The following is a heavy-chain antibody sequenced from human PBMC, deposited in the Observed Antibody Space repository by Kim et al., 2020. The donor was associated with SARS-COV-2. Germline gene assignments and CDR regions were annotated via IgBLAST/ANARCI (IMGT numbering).Heavy chain of an antibody. CDR1: GFTFSSYN. CDR3: ATSEGLASNWLGP. CDR2: ISSSSSSI. V-gene: IGHV3-21*01. Sequence: GGSLRLSCAASGFTFSSYNMSWVRQAPGKGLEWVSSISSSSSSIYYAASVDGRSTICGDTTKNSLYLQINSLRAEETAVYYCATSEGLASNWLGPWGHGT. J-gene: IGHJ5*02.